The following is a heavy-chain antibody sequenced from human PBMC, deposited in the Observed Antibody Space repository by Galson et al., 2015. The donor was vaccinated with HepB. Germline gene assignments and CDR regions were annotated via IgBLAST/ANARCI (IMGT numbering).Heavy chain of an antibody. V-gene: IGHV3-74*01. D-gene: IGHD3-10*01. J-gene: IGHJ4*02. CDR3: ARLIHFPGIGVDY. Sequence: SLRLSCAASGFTFSSYWMHWVRQAPGKGPVWVSRISSDGSSISYADSVKGRFTTSRDNAKNTLYLQMNSLRAEDTAVYYCARLIHFPGIGVDYWGRGTLVTVSS. CDR2: ISSDGSSI. CDR1: GFTFSSYW.